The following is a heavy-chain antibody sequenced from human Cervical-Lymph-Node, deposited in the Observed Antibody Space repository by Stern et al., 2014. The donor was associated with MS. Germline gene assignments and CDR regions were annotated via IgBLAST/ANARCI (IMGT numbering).Heavy chain of an antibody. CDR1: GFSLTTSGVG. Sequence: QVTLKESGPTLVKPTQTLTLTCDFSGFSLTTSGVGVGWIRQPPGKALVWLALLYWDDEKRYSPSLKNRLSIITDTAKNQVVLTMTNMDPVDTGTYYCAHRSTSVAGAWASWGQGILVVVSS. CDR2: LYWDDEK. D-gene: IGHD1-26*01. CDR3: AHRSTSVAGAWAS. V-gene: IGHV2-5*02. J-gene: IGHJ5*02.